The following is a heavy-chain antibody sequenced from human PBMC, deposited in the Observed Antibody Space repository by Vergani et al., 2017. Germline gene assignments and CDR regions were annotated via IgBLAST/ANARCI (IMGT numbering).Heavy chain of an antibody. D-gene: IGHD6-13*01. CDR1: GYSFTSYW. CDR3: ARQVAVAGKVWGPYYYYGMDV. V-gene: IGHV5-10-1*01. CDR2: IDPSDSYT. J-gene: IGHJ6*02. Sequence: EVQLVQSGAEVKKPGESLRISCKCSGYSFTSYWISWVRQMPGKGLEWMGRIDPSDSYTNYSPSFQGHVTISADKSISTAYLQWSSLKASDTAMYYCARQVAVAGKVWGPYYYYGMDVWGQGTTVTVPS.